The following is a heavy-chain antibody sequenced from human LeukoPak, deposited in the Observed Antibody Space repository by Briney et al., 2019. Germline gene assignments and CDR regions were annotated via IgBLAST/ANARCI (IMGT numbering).Heavy chain of an antibody. J-gene: IGHJ4*02. CDR1: GFTFSSYG. Sequence: PGGSLRLSCAASGFTFSSYGMHWVRQAPGKGLEWVAVISYDESNKYYADSVKGRFTISRDNSKNTLYLQMNSLRAEDTAVYYCAKDLPPIAVVGFFDYWGQGTLVTVSS. CDR2: ISYDESNK. D-gene: IGHD6-19*01. CDR3: AKDLPPIAVVGFFDY. V-gene: IGHV3-30*18.